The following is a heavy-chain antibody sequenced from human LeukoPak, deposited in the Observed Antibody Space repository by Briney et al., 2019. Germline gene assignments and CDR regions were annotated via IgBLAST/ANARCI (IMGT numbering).Heavy chain of an antibody. Sequence: GGSLRLACAASGFTVSSNYMSWVRQAPGKGLEWVSVIYSGGSTYYADSVKGRFTISRDNSKNTLYLQMNSLRAEDTAVYYCAKPGDYVRGWFDPWGQGTLVTVSS. CDR3: AKPGDYVRGWFDP. J-gene: IGHJ5*02. V-gene: IGHV3-53*01. CDR1: GFTVSSNY. D-gene: IGHD3-16*01. CDR2: IYSGGST.